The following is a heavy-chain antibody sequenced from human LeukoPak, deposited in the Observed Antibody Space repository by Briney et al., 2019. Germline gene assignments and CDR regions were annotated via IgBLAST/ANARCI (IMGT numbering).Heavy chain of an antibody. CDR1: GFTFSTYT. CDR3: ARDRITGAISNWFDP. V-gene: IGHV3-21*01. D-gene: IGHD1/OR15-1a*01. Sequence: GGSLRLSCAASGFTFSTYTMNWVRQAPGKGLEWVSSITSSSSHIYYADSVKGRFTISRDNAKNSLYLQMNSLRAEDTAVYYCARDRITGAISNWFDPWGQGTLVTVSS. J-gene: IGHJ5*02. CDR2: ITSSSSHI.